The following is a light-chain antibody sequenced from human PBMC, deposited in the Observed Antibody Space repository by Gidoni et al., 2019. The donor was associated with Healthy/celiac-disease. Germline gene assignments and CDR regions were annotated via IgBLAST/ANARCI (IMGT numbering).Light chain of an antibody. CDR3: QQYGSSPLFT. V-gene: IGKV3-20*01. J-gene: IGKJ3*01. CDR1: QSVSSSY. CDR2: GSS. Sequence: EIVLPQSTGTLSLSPGERATLSCRASQSVSSSYLAWYQQTPGQAPRLLIYGSSSRATGIPDRCSGSGSGTDFTLTISRLEPEDSAVYYCQQYGSSPLFTFGPGTKVDIK.